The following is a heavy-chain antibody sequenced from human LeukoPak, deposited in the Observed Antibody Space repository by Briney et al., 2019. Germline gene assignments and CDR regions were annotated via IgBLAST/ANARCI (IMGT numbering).Heavy chain of an antibody. Sequence: GGSLRLSCAASGFTFSIYSMNWARHPPGEGMEWVSSISSSSSYIYYADSVKGRFTISRDNAKNSLYLQMISLRAEGTAVYYCARYCSGGSCYLANDYWGQGTLVTVSS. CDR2: ISSSSSYI. CDR1: GFTFSIYS. V-gene: IGHV3-21*01. J-gene: IGHJ4*02. D-gene: IGHD2-15*01. CDR3: ARYCSGGSCYLANDY.